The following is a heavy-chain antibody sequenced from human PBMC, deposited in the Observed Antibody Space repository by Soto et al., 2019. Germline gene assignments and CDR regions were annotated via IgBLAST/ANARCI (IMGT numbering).Heavy chain of an antibody. CDR3: ARPSDVGLASSFDY. CDR2: IYPGDSNT. J-gene: IGHJ4*02. Sequence: PGESLKISCKGLGNSFNNWIGWVRQMPGKGLEWVGIIYPGDSNTRYSPSFEGQVTISADKSISTAYLQWSSLRASDTAIYYCARPSDVGLASSFDYWGQGTQVTVSS. V-gene: IGHV5-51*01. CDR1: GNSFNNW.